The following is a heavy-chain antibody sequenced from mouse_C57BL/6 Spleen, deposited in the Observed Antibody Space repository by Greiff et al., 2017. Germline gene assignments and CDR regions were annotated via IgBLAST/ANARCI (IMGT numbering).Heavy chain of an antibody. CDR3: ASFFYYGSSLYYFDY. D-gene: IGHD1-1*01. CDR2: IWSGGST. V-gene: IGHV2-2*01. J-gene: IGHJ2*01. CDR1: GFSLTSYG. Sequence: VQLQESGPGLVQPSQSLSITCTVSGFSLTSYGVHWVRQSPGKGLEWLGVIWSGGSTDYNAAFISRLSISKDNSKSQVFFKMNSLQADDTAIYYCASFFYYGSSLYYFDYWGQGTTLTVSS.